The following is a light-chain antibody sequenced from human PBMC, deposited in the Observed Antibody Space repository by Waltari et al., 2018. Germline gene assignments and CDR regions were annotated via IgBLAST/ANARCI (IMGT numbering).Light chain of an antibody. V-gene: IGLV2-11*01. Sequence: SALPQPRPVSRSPEQSVTIPSTGTSSNFGVYNYVSWYQHHPGKAPKLMIYDVSKRPSGVPDRFSGSKSGNTASLTISGLQAEDEADYYCCSYAGSYTRVFGTGTKVTVL. J-gene: IGLJ1*01. CDR1: SSNFGVYNY. CDR3: CSYAGSYTRV. CDR2: DVS.